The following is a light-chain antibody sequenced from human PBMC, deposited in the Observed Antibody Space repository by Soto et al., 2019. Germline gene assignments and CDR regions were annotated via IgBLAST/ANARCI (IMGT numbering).Light chain of an antibody. J-gene: IGKJ1*01. CDR2: KAS. CDR3: QQYNSYSRT. Sequence: DIQMTQSPSTLSASVGDRVTITCRASHGISSRLAWYQQKPGKAPKLLLYKASSLESGGPSRFSVSGSGTEFTPTISSLQPDDFATYYCQQYNSYSRTFGQGTKVEIK. V-gene: IGKV1-5*03. CDR1: HGISSR.